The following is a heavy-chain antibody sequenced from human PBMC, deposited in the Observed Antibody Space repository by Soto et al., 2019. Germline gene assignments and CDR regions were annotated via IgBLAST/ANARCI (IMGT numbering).Heavy chain of an antibody. J-gene: IGHJ6*02. V-gene: IGHV3-23*01. D-gene: IGHD2-2*01. CDR3: AKDPALVPAARCKYYYGMDV. Sequence: EVQLLESGGGLVQPGGSLRLSCAASGFTFSSYAMSWVRQAPGKGLEWVSAISGSGGSTYYADSVKGRFTISRDNAKNTLYLQTNTLRAEDTAVYYCAKDPALVPAARCKYYYGMDVWGQGPTVAVAS. CDR1: GFTFSSYA. CDR2: ISGSGGST.